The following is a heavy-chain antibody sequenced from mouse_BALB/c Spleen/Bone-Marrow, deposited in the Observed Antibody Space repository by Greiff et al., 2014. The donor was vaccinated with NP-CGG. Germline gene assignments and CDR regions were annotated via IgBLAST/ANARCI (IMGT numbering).Heavy chain of an antibody. Sequence: QVQLQQSGAELMKPGASVKISCKATGYTFSSLWIEWLKQRPGHGLEWIGEILPGSNSINYNEKFRGKATFTADTPSNTAYMQLNSLTSEDSAVYYCARYRSYAMDYWGQGTSVTVSS. CDR2: ILPGSNSI. CDR1: GYTFSSLW. J-gene: IGHJ4*01. D-gene: IGHD2-14*01. V-gene: IGHV1-9*01. CDR3: ARYRSYAMDY.